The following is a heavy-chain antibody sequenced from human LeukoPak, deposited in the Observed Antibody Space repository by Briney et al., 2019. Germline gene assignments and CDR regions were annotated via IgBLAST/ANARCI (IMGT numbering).Heavy chain of an antibody. J-gene: IGHJ3*02. D-gene: IGHD3-22*01. Sequence: ASVKVSCKVSGYTLTELSMHWVRQAPGKGLEWMGGFDPEDGETIYAQKFQGRVTMTEDTSTDTAYMELSSLRSEDTAVYYCATDHSPTYYYDSSGPLRGAFDIWGQGTMVTVSS. CDR2: FDPEDGET. CDR1: GYTLTELS. CDR3: ATDHSPTYYYDSSGPLRGAFDI. V-gene: IGHV1-24*01.